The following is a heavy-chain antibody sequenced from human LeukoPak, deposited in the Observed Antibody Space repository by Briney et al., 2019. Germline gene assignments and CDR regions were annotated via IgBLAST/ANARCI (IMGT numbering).Heavy chain of an antibody. CDR1: GGSISSYY. CDR2: IYYSGNS. D-gene: IGHD2-15*01. Sequence: SETLSLTCTVSGGSISSYYWSWIRQPPGEGLEWIGYIYYSGNSNYNPSLKNRVTISVDTSKNQFSLKLSSVTAADTAIYYCARHIVVVPETWFDPWGQGILVTVSS. V-gene: IGHV4-59*01. CDR3: ARHIVVVPETWFDP. J-gene: IGHJ5*02.